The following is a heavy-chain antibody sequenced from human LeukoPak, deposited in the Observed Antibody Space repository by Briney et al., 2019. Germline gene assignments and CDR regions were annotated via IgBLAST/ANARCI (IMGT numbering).Heavy chain of an antibody. D-gene: IGHD2-15*01. CDR3: ARARPPRILAGYYMDV. CDR1: GYTFTSYD. V-gene: IGHV1-8*03. CDR2: MNPNSGNT. J-gene: IGHJ6*03. Sequence: GASVKVSCKASGYTFTSYDINWVRQATGQGLEWMGWMNPNSGNTGYAQKFQGRVTITRNTSISTAHMELSSLRSEDTAVYYCARARPPRILAGYYMDVWGKGTTVTVSS.